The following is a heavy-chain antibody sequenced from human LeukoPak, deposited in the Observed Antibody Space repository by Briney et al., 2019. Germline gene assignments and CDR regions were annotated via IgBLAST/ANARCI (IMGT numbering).Heavy chain of an antibody. V-gene: IGHV3-48*03. CDR1: AFTFSFYE. D-gene: IGHD5/OR15-5a*01. Sequence: PGGSLRLSCAASAFTFSFYEMSWVRQAPEMGLEWVAYISSDGNSILYADSVKGRFTISRDNAKESLYLHINSLRAEDTAIYYCGRVSTNYFDYWGEGALVTVSS. J-gene: IGHJ4*02. CDR3: GRVSTNYFDY. CDR2: ISSDGNSI.